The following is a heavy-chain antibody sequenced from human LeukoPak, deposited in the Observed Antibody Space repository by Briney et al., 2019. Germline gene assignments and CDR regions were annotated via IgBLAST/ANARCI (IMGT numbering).Heavy chain of an antibody. D-gene: IGHD1-26*01. J-gene: IGHJ3*02. Sequence: GGSLRLSCAASGFTVSSNYMSWVRQAPGKGLEWVSVIYSGGSTYYADSVKGRFTISRVNSKNTLYLQMNSLRAEDTAVYYCARDHDSGSFKRAFDIWGQGTMVTVSS. CDR1: GFTVSSNY. V-gene: IGHV3-66*02. CDR3: ARDHDSGSFKRAFDI. CDR2: IYSGGST.